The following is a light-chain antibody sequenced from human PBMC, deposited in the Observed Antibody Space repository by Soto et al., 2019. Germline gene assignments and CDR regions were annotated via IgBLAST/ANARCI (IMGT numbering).Light chain of an antibody. Sequence: QSVLTQPASVSGSPGQSITISCTGTSSDVGGYNYVSWYQHYPGKAPKLIICEVSNRPSGVSNRFSGSKSGNTASLTLSGLQAEDEADYYCSSYARNSVLFGGGTKLTVL. CDR2: EVS. V-gene: IGLV2-14*01. CDR1: SSDVGGYNY. J-gene: IGLJ2*01. CDR3: SSYARNSVL.